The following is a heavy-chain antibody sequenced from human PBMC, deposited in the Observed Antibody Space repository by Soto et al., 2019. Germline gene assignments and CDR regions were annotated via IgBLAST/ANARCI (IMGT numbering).Heavy chain of an antibody. CDR1: GFTFTSSA. CDR2: IVVGSGNT. V-gene: IGHV1-58*01. CDR3: ARGLYYYDSSGYYSDYWYFDL. J-gene: IGHJ2*01. D-gene: IGHD3-22*01. Sequence: SVKVSCKASGFTFTSSAVQWVRQARGQRLEWIGWIVVGSGNTNYAQKFQGRVTITADKSTSTAYMELSSLRSEDTAVYYCARGLYYYDSSGYYSDYWYFDLWGRGTLVTVSS.